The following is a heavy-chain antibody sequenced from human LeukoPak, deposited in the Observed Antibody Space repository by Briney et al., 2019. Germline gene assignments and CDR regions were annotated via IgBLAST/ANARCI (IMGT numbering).Heavy chain of an antibody. CDR3: ARGRYNYGMDV. Sequence: SETLSLTCTVSGGSISSYYWSWIRQPPGKGLEWIGYIYYSGSTNYNPSLKSRVTISVDRSKNQFSLKLSSVTAADTAVYYCARGRYNYGMDVWGQGTTVTVSS. J-gene: IGHJ6*02. V-gene: IGHV4-59*12. CDR2: IYYSGST. CDR1: GGSISSYY. D-gene: IGHD5-12*01.